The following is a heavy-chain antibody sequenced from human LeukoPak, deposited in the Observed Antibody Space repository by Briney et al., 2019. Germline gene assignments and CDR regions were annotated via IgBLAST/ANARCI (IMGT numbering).Heavy chain of an antibody. CDR2: INPNSGGA. V-gene: IGHV1-2*06. Sequence: ASVKVSCKASGYTFTANYIHWVRQAPGQGLEWMGRINPNSGGADYAPNFQGRVTMTRCTSITTAYMELGGLGADDTAFYYCASVNSRGGCDYVGFDYWGQGTLVTVSS. CDR3: ASVNSRGGCDYVGFDY. D-gene: IGHD4-23*01. CDR1: GYTFTANY. J-gene: IGHJ4*02.